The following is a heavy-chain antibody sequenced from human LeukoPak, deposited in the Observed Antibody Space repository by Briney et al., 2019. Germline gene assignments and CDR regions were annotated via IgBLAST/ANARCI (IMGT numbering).Heavy chain of an antibody. V-gene: IGHV1-2*02. CDR3: ARGFGPAATFVFWFDP. D-gene: IGHD2-2*01. CDR2: INPNSGGT. Sequence: ASVKVSCKASEYTFTGYYMHWVRQGPGQGLEWMGWINPNSGGTNYAQKFQGRVTMTRNTSISTAYMELSRLRSDDTAVYYCARGFGPAATFVFWFDPWGQGTLVTVSS. CDR1: EYTFTGYY. J-gene: IGHJ5*02.